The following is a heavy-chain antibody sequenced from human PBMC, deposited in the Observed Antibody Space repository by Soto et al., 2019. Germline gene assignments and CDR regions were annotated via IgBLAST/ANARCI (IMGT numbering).Heavy chain of an antibody. D-gene: IGHD2-21*02. CDR2: ISYDGSNK. CDR3: ANVARLMGTAAPPLLDL. J-gene: IGHJ2*01. V-gene: IGHV3-30*18. CDR1: GFTFSSYG. Sequence: QVQLVESGGGVVQPGRSLRLSCAASGFTFSSYGMHWVRQAPGKGLEWVAVISYDGSNKYYAESVKGRFTISRDNSKNTLYLQMYSLRAEDTSVYYCANVARLMGTAAPPLLDLWGRGTLVTVCS.